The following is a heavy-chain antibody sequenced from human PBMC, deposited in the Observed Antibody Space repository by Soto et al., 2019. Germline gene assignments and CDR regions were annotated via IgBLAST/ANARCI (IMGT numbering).Heavy chain of an antibody. CDR3: ARGGSGSYIYYYYGMDV. V-gene: IGHV4-59*01. CDR2: IYYSGST. J-gene: IGHJ6*02. CDR1: GGSISSYY. Sequence: PSETRSLTWTVSGGSISSYYWSWIGQPPGKGLEWIGYIYYSGSTNYNPSLKSRVTISVDTSKNQFSLKLSSVTAADTAVYYCARGGSGSYIYYYYGMDVWGQGTTVTVSS. D-gene: IGHD3-10*01.